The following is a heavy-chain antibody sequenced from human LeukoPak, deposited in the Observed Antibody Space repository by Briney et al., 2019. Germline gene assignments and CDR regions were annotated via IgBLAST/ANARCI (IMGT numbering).Heavy chain of an antibody. J-gene: IGHJ5*02. CDR1: GFTFSSYS. V-gene: IGHV3-21*01. Sequence: GSLRLSCAASGFTFSSYSMNWVRQAPGKGLEWVSSISSSSSYIYYADSVKGRFTISRDNAKNSLYLQMNSLRAEDTAVYYCARVGAYYDILTGYLAFDPWGQGTLVTVSS. D-gene: IGHD3-9*01. CDR3: ARVGAYYDILTGYLAFDP. CDR2: ISSSSSYI.